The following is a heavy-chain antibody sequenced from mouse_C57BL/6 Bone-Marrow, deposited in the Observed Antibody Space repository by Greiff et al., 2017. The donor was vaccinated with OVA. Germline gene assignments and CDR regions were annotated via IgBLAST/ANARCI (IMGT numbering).Heavy chain of an antibody. V-gene: IGHV1-52*01. CDR2: IDPSDSET. CDR3: ARLGQGTGTGFAY. D-gene: IGHD4-1*01. CDR1: GYTFTSYW. J-gene: IGHJ3*01. Sequence: VQLQQPGAELVRPGSSVKLSCKASGYTFTSYWMHWVKQRPIQGLEWIGNIDPSDSETHYNQKFKDKATLTVDKSSSTAYMQLSSLTSEDSAVYYCARLGQGTGTGFAYWGQGTLVTVSA.